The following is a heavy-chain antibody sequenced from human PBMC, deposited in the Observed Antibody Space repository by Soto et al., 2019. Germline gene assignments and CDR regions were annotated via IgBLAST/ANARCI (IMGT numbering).Heavy chain of an antibody. CDR2: IGGGDD. J-gene: IGHJ3*02. D-gene: IGHD1-20*01. CDR3: AKDRMDHNSVWDPFDI. V-gene: IGHV3-23*01. Sequence: PGGSLRLSCTTSGFTFNIFAMSWVRQAPGKGLECVASIGGGDDYYADSVKGRFTISRDNSRDTVFLQMTSLSAEDTAIYYCAKDRMDHNSVWDPFDIWGQGTMVIV. CDR1: GFTFNIFA.